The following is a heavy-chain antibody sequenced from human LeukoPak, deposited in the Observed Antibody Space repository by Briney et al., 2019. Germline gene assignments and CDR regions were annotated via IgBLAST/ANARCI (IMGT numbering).Heavy chain of an antibody. CDR3: ARANYDFWSGYYSSPDY. CDR1: GFTFSSYS. D-gene: IGHD3-3*01. CDR2: IRSSSSYI. J-gene: IGHJ4*02. Sequence: AGSLRLSCAASGFTFSSYSMNWVRQAPGKGLEWVSSIRSSSSYIYYADSVKGRFTISRDNAKNSLYLQMNSLRAEDTAVYYCARANYDFWSGYYSSPDYWGQGTLVTVSS. V-gene: IGHV3-21*01.